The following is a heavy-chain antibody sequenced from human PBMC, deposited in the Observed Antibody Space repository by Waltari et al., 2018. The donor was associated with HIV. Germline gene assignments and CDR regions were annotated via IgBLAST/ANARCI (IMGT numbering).Heavy chain of an antibody. V-gene: IGHV3-74*01. D-gene: IGHD3-22*01. CDR2: TSSDGSST. J-gene: IGHJ2*01. CDR3: ARAPSSGYLYYFDL. CDR1: GFTFSIYW. Sequence: EVHLVESGGDLVQPGGSLRLSCVATGFTFSIYWIHWVGLVPGKGLVCVSRTSSDGSSTSYADSVKGRFSLSRDNAKNTVYLLMDSLRAEDTAVYYCARAPSSGYLYYFDLWGRGTLVTVSS.